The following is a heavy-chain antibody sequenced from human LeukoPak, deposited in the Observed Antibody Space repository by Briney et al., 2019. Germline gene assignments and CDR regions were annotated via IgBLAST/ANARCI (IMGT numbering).Heavy chain of an antibody. V-gene: IGHV4-59*11. D-gene: IGHD6-13*01. CDR1: GGSISSHY. CDR2: IYYSGST. Sequence: SETLSLTCTVSGGSISSHYRSWIRQPPGQGLEWIGYIYYSGSTNYNTSLKSRVTISVDTSKNQFSLKLSSVTAADTAVYYCAREHRNAAAGGYYYLDVWGKGTTVTVSS. CDR3: AREHRNAAAGGYYYLDV. J-gene: IGHJ6*03.